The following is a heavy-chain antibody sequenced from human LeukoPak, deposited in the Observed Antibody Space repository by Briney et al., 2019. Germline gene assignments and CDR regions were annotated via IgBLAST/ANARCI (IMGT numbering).Heavy chain of an antibody. D-gene: IGHD5-18*01. CDR1: GGSISSGDYY. CDR3: ARSLGTAMDPLDY. J-gene: IGHJ4*02. V-gene: IGHV4-30-4*08. Sequence: SETLSLTCTVSGGSISSGDYYWSWIRQPPGKGLEWIGYIYYSGSTYYNPSLKSRVTISADTSKNQFSLKLSSVTAADTAVYYCARSLGTAMDPLDYWGQGTLVTVSS. CDR2: IYYSGST.